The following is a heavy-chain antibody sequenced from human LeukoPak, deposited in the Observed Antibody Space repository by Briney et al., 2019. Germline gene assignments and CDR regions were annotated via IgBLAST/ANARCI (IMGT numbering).Heavy chain of an antibody. CDR1: GFTFSSYA. CDR2: ISGSGGST. J-gene: IGHJ6*04. Sequence: PGGSLRLSCAASGFTFSSYAMSWVRQAPGKGLEWVSAISGSGGSTYYADSVKGRFTISRVNSKNTLYLQMNSLRSEDTAVYYCVRGRPYMDVWGKGTTVTVSS. CDR3: VRGRPYMDV. V-gene: IGHV3-23*01.